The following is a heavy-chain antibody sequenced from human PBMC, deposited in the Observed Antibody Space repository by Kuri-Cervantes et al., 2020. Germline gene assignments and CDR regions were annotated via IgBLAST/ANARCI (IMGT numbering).Heavy chain of an antibody. D-gene: IGHD2-21*02. CDR3: ARGLLDDAFDI. Sequence: SGPTLVKPTQTLTLTCTFSGFSLSTSGMRASWVRQPPGKALEWLARIDWDDDKFYSTSLKTRLTISKDTSKNQVVLTMTNMDPVDTATYYCARGLLDDAFDIWGQGTMVTVSS. J-gene: IGHJ3*02. CDR2: IDWDDDK. V-gene: IGHV2-70*04. CDR1: GFSLSTSGMR.